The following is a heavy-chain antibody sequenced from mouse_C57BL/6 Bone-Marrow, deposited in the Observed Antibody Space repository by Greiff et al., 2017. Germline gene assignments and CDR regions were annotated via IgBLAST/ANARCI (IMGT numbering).Heavy chain of an antibody. CDR1: GFSFNTYA. D-gene: IGHD3-3*01. CDR2: IRSKSNNYAT. CDR3: VRHSWDRGFAY. V-gene: IGHV10-1*01. J-gene: IGHJ3*01. Sequence: GGGLVQPKGSLKLSCAASGFSFNTYAMNWVRQAPGKGLEWVARIRSKSNNYATYYADSVKDRFTISRDDSESMLYPQMNNMKTEDTAMYYCVRHSWDRGFAYWGQGTLVTVSA.